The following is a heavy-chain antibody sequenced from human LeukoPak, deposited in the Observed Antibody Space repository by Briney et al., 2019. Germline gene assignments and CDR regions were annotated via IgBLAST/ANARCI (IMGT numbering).Heavy chain of an antibody. CDR1: GGSFSGYY. V-gene: IGHV4-34*01. D-gene: IGHD5-12*01. CDR3: ARVSGYDWESFYDY. J-gene: IGHJ4*02. Sequence: SETLSLTCAVHGGSFSGYYWSWIRQPPGKGLEWIGEINHSGSTNYNPSLKSRVTISVDTSKKQFSLKLRSVTAADTAVYYCARVSGYDWESFYDYWGQGTLVTVSS. CDR2: INHSGST.